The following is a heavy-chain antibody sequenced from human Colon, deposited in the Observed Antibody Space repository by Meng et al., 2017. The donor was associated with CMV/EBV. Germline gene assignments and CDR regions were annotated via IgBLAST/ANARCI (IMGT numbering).Heavy chain of an antibody. V-gene: IGHV5-51*01. D-gene: IGHD2-2*01. CDR1: GYSFTSYW. Sequence: GESLKISCKGSGYSFTSYWIGWVRQMPGKGLEWMGIIYPGDSDTRYSPSFQGQVTISADKSISTAYLQWSSLKASDTAMYYCARGGVSCSSTSCYLGDYWGQGTLVTAPQ. CDR2: IYPGDSDT. J-gene: IGHJ4*02. CDR3: ARGGVSCSSTSCYLGDY.